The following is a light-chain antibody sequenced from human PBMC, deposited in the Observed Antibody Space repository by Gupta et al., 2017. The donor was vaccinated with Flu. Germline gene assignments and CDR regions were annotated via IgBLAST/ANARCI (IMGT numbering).Light chain of an antibody. V-gene: IGLV2-8*01. J-gene: IGLJ2*01. CDR3: SSYTGSNNLI. CDR1: SSDVGGYNY. CDR2: ELN. Sequence: QSALTQPPSASGSPGQSVTISCTGTSSDVGGYNYVSWYQQHPGKAPKLMIYELNKRPSGVPDRVSGSKSGNTASLTVSGLQTDDEADYYCSSYTGSNNLIFGGGTRLTVL.